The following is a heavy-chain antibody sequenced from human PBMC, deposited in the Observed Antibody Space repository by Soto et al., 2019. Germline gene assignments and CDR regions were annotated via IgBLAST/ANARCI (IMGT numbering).Heavy chain of an antibody. Sequence: QVQLVESGGGVVQPGRSLRLSCAASGFTFSSYGMHWVRQAPGKGLEWVAVIWYDGSNKYYADSVKGRFTISRDNSKNTLYLQMNSLRAEDTAVYYCARDYTAHEYGDYGGLYWGQGTLVTVSS. J-gene: IGHJ4*02. V-gene: IGHV3-33*01. CDR1: GFTFSSYG. CDR2: IWYDGSNK. D-gene: IGHD4-17*01. CDR3: ARDYTAHEYGDYGGLY.